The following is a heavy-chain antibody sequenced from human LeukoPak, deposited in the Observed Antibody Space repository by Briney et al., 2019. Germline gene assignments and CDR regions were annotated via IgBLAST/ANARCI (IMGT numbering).Heavy chain of an antibody. CDR1: GGSINSYY. V-gene: IGHV4-4*07. D-gene: IGHD3-16*01. CDR2: IYTSWST. J-gene: IGHJ4*02. Sequence: SETLSLTCPVSGGSINSYYWRWIRQPAGKGLEWIGRIYTSWSTNYNPPLNSQVTMPLDPSQNQVSLMLTSVTPAKTAVYYCSRTDPKHGGFDSWGQGTPVTVSS. CDR3: SRTDPKHGGFDS.